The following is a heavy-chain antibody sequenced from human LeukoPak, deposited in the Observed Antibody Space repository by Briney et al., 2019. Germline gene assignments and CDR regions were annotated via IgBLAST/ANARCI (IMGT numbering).Heavy chain of an antibody. D-gene: IGHD1-26*01. CDR1: GGPISSYY. Sequence: SETLSLTCTVSGGPISSYYWSWIRQPPGKGLEWIGYIYYSGSTNYNPSLKSRVTISVDTSKNQFSLKLSSVTAADTAVYYCARGIVGATHFDYWGQGTLVTVSS. CDR2: IYYSGST. CDR3: ARGIVGATHFDY. J-gene: IGHJ4*02. V-gene: IGHV4-59*01.